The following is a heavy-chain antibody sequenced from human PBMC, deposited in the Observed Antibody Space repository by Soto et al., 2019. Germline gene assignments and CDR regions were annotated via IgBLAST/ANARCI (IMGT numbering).Heavy chain of an antibody. Sequence: SETLSLTCTVSGGSISSGGYYWSWIRQHPGRGLEWIGYIYYSGSTYYNPSLKSRVTISVDTSKNQFSLKLSSVTAADTAVYYCAREHMVRGLPWFDPWGQGTLVTVS. CDR3: AREHMVRGLPWFDP. D-gene: IGHD3-10*01. J-gene: IGHJ5*02. CDR2: IYYSGST. V-gene: IGHV4-31*03. CDR1: GGSISSGGYY.